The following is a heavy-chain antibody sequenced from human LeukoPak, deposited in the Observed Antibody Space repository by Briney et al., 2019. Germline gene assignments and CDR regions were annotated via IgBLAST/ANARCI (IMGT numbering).Heavy chain of an antibody. CDR2: IYYSGST. D-gene: IGHD6-13*01. CDR3: ARVTGYRIEDYFDY. J-gene: IGHJ4*02. CDR1: GGSISSYY. Sequence: SETLSLTCTVSGGSISSYYWSWIRQPPGKGLEWIGYIYYSGSTSYNPSLKSRVTISVDTSKKQFSLKLSSVTAADTAFYYCARVTGYRIEDYFDYWGQGTLVTVSS. V-gene: IGHV4-59*01.